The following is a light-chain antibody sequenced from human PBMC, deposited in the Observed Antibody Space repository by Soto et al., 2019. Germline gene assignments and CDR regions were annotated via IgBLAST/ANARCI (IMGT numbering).Light chain of an antibody. CDR2: AAS. Sequence: DIPVTQSPSSVSASLGDRVTITCRASQAISSWLVWYQQRPGKAPNLLIYAASSLRSGVPSRFSGSGSGTEFTLTISSLQPEDFATYYCQQAYSFPLTFGGGTKVEI. J-gene: IGKJ4*01. CDR3: QQAYSFPLT. V-gene: IGKV1-12*01. CDR1: QAISSW.